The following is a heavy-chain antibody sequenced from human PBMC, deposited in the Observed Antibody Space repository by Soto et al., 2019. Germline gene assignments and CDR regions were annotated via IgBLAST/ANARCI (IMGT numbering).Heavy chain of an antibody. D-gene: IGHD6-19*01. CDR3: ARHTQQWLSFDD. CDR2: IYYSGST. V-gene: IGHV4-39*01. Sequence: QLQLQESGPGLVKPSETLSLTCTVSGGSISSSSYYWGWIRQPPGKGLEWIGSIYYSGSTYYNPSLKSRVTISVDTSKNQFTLKLSSVTAADTAVYYCARHTQQWLSFDDWGQGTLVTVSS. J-gene: IGHJ4*02. CDR1: GGSISSSSYY.